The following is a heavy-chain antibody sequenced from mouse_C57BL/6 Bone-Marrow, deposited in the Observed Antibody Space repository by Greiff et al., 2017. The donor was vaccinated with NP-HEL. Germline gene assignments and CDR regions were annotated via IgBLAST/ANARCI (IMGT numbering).Heavy chain of an antibody. D-gene: IGHD1-1*02. V-gene: IGHV1-15*01. CDR1: GYTFTDYE. CDR2: IDPETGGT. J-gene: IGHJ4*01. CDR3: TKLWG. Sequence: QVQLKESGAELVRPGASVTLSCKASGYTFTDYEMHWVKQTPVHGLEWIGAIDPETGGTAYNQKFKGKAILTADKSSSTAYMELRSLTSEDSAGYYCTKLWGWGQGTSVTVSS.